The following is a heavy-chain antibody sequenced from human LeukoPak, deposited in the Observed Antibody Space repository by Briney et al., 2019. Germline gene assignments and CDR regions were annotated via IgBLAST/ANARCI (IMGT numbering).Heavy chain of an antibody. D-gene: IGHD6-13*01. CDR1: GGSISSSSYY. CDR3: ARGTRQQLAYYYYYMDV. CDR2: IYYSGST. Sequence: SETLSLTCTVSGGSISSSSYYWGWIRQPPGKGLEWIGSIYYSGSTYYNPSLKSRVTISVDKSKNQFSLKLSSVTAADTAVYYCARGTRQQLAYYYYYMDVWGKGTTVTVSS. V-gene: IGHV4-39*07. J-gene: IGHJ6*03.